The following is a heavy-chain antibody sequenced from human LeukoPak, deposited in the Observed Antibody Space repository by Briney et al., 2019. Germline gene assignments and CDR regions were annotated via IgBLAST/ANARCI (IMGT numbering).Heavy chain of an antibody. CDR2: IKQDGSEK. Sequence: PGGSLRLSCAASGFTFSTYWMSWVRQAPGKGLEWVANIKQDGSEKYYVDSVKGRFTISRDNAKNSLYLQMNSLGAEDTAVYYCARGSGSYSGGMDVWGQGTTVTVSS. D-gene: IGHD3-10*01. CDR3: ARGSGSYSGGMDV. CDR1: GFTFSTYW. J-gene: IGHJ6*02. V-gene: IGHV3-7*04.